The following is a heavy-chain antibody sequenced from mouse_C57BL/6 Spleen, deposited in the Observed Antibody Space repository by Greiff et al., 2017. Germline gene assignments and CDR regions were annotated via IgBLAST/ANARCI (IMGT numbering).Heavy chain of an antibody. CDR3: ARSLRRGYAMDY. J-gene: IGHJ4*01. V-gene: IGHV1-53*01. CDR2: INPSNGGT. CDR1: GYTFTSYW. Sequence: QVQLKQPGTELVKPGASVKLSCKASGYTFTSYWMHWVKQRPGQGLEWIGNINPSNGGTNYNEKFKSKATLTVDKASSPAYMQRSSLTSEDSAVYYGARSLRRGYAMDYWGQGTSVTVSS. D-gene: IGHD2-12*01.